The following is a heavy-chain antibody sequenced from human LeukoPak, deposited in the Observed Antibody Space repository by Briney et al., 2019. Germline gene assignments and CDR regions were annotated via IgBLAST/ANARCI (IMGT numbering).Heavy chain of an antibody. J-gene: IGHJ4*02. CDR1: GYTFTNYG. CDR2: ISFYNDNT. D-gene: IGHD1-26*01. CDR3: ARDRKGPNSGSYYGDY. Sequence: ASVKVFCKASGYTFTNYGISWVRQAPGQGLEWMGWISFYNDNTKYAQKLQGRVTTTTDTSTNTAYMELRSLRSDDTAVYYCARDRKGPNSGSYYGDYWGQGTLVTVSS. V-gene: IGHV1-18*01.